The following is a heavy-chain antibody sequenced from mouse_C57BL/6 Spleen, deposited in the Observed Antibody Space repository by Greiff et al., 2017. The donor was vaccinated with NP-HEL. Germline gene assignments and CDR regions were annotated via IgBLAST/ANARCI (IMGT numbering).Heavy chain of an antibody. V-gene: IGHV1-7*01. Sequence: QVQLKQSGAELAKPGASVKLSCKASAYPFPSTWLPWVKQRLGRGREWIGYINPSSGYTKYNQKFKDKATLTADKSSSTAYMQLSSLTYEDSAVYYCARSGGYYGYFDVWGTGTTVTVSS. D-gene: IGHD1-1*02. CDR3: ARSGGYYGYFDV. J-gene: IGHJ1*03. CDR2: INPSSGYT. CDR1: AYPFPSTW.